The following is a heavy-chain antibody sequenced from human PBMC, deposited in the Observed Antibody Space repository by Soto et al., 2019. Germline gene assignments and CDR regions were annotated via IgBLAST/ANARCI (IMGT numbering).Heavy chain of an antibody. CDR3: AKDRYYYDSSGYYPLNYFDY. D-gene: IGHD3-22*01. CDR2: ISGSGGST. Sequence: GGSLRLSCAASGFTFSSYAMSCVRQAPGKVLELFSAISGSGGSTYYADSVKGRFTISRDNSKNTLYLQMKSLRAEDTAVYYCAKDRYYYDSSGYYPLNYFDYWGQGTMDTDSS. CDR1: GFTFSSYA. J-gene: IGHJ4*02. V-gene: IGHV3-23*01.